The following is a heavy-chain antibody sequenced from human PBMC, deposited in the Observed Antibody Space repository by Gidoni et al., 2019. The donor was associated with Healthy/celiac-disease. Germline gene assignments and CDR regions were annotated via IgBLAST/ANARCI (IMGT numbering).Heavy chain of an antibody. J-gene: IGHJ4*02. CDR2: INHSGST. Sequence: QVQLQQWGAGLLKPSETLSLTRAVSGGSFSGYYWSWIRQPPGKGLEWIGEINHSGSTNYNPSLKSRVTISVDTSKNQFSLKLSSVTAADTAVYYCAREGYSYGYGPYFDYWGQGTLVTVSS. V-gene: IGHV4-34*01. CDR3: AREGYSYGYGPYFDY. CDR1: GGSFSGYY. D-gene: IGHD5-18*01.